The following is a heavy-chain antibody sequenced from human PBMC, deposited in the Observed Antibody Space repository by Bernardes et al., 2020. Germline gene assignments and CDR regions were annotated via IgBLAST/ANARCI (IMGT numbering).Heavy chain of an antibody. CDR1: GGTFSSYA. Sequence: SVKVSCKASGGTFSSYAISWVRQAPGQGLEWMGGIIPIFGTANYAQKFQGRVTITADKSTSTAYMELSSLRSEDTAVYYCASFPGDYVWGSYPEFAPFDYWGQGTLVTVSS. D-gene: IGHD3-16*02. CDR3: ASFPGDYVWGSYPEFAPFDY. J-gene: IGHJ4*02. CDR2: IIPIFGTA. V-gene: IGHV1-69*06.